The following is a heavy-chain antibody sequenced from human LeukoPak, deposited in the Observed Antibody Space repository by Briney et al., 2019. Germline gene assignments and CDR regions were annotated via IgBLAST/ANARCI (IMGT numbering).Heavy chain of an antibody. CDR2: TPYDGNSE. D-gene: IGHD1-26*01. CDR1: GFTFSSYG. Sequence: PGRSLRLSCAASGFTFSSYGMHWVRQAPGKGLEWVATTPYDGNSEYYADSVQGRFTISRDNSKNTLYLQMNSLRADDTAVYYCARDSRSYCTGTEFWGQGTLVTVSS. CDR3: ARDSRSYCTGTEF. J-gene: IGHJ4*02. V-gene: IGHV3-30*19.